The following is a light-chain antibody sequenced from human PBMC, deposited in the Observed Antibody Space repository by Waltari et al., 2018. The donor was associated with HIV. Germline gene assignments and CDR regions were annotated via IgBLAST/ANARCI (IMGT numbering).Light chain of an antibody. V-gene: IGKV4-1*01. CDR1: QTVLNRSINRNS. Sequence: DIVLTQSPESLVVSLGERATINCKSSQTVLNRSINRNSLAWYQQKPGQPPKLLIDLASNRGSGVPDRFSGSGSGTDFTLTISSLQAEDVAIYYCQQYFSSPKTFGPGTKV. CDR2: LAS. J-gene: IGKJ1*01. CDR3: QQYFSSPKT.